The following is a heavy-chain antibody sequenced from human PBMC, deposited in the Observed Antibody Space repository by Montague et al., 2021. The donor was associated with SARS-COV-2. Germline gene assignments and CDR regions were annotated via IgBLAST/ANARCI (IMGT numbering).Heavy chain of an antibody. CDR1: GGSLSTPHC. CDR3: AKASRGYGGDFDS. CDR2: IFYSGST. D-gene: IGHD4-23*01. J-gene: IGHJ4*02. V-gene: IGHV4-4*02. Sequence: SETLSLTCAVSGGSLSTPHCWSWVRQPPGKGLEWLGYIFYSGSTYNPSLNSRVTMSLDTSKNHFSLNLISVTAADTAVYYCAKASRGYGGDFDSWGQGTLVIVSS.